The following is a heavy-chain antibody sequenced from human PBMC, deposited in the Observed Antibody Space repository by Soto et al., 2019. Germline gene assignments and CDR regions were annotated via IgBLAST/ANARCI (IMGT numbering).Heavy chain of an antibody. CDR2: IAETGSST. CDR3: AKPVYGSGSTDY. J-gene: IGHJ4*02. D-gene: IGHD3-10*01. V-gene: IGHV3-23*01. Sequence: GSLRLSCATSGLNFNGYTMSWVRQAPGQGLEWVSGIAETGSSTYYADSVKGRFTISRDNSENTLYLQMNNLRAEDTAIYYCAKPVYGSGSTDYRGQGTLVTVSS. CDR1: GLNFNGYT.